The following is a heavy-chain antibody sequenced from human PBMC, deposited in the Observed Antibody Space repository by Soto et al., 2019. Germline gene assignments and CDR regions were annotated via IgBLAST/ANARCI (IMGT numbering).Heavy chain of an antibody. V-gene: IGHV1-3*01. J-gene: IGHJ4*02. Sequence: QVQLVQSGAEVKKPGASVKVSCKASGYTFTSYAMHWVRQAPGQRLEWMGWINAGNGNTKYSQKFQGRVTITRETSASTAYMELSSLRSEDTAVYYCARGGYGDYGGFDYWGQGSMVTVSS. D-gene: IGHD4-17*01. CDR2: INAGNGNT. CDR3: ARGGYGDYGGFDY. CDR1: GYTFTSYA.